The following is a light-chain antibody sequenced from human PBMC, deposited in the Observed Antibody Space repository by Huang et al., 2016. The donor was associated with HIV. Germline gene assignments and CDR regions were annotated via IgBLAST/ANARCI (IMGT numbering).Light chain of an antibody. CDR3: MQVLQTPVT. J-gene: IGKJ3*01. CDR1: QSLLHSNGYNY. Sequence: DIVMTQSPLSLPVTPGEPASISCRSRQSLLHSNGYNYLDWYLQKPGQSPQLLIYYRASGVPDRFSGSGSGTDFTLQISRGEAEDVGVYYCMQVLQTPVTFGPGTKVDSK. V-gene: IGKV2-28*01.